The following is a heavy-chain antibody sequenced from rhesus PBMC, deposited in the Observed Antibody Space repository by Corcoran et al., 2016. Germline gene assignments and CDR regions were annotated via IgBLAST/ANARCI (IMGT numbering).Heavy chain of an antibody. CDR2: INGNSGST. CDR3: ARAGGGIYWYFDY. D-gene: IGHD2-27*01. Sequence: QVQLQESGPGLVKPSETLSLTCAVSGASISSYWWSWIRQPPGKGLEWIGEINGNSGSTYSNPSLKSRVTISKDASKNQFSLKLSSVTAADTAVYYCARAGGGIYWYFDYWGQGVLVTVSS. CDR1: GASISSYW. J-gene: IGHJ4*01. V-gene: IGHV4-80*01.